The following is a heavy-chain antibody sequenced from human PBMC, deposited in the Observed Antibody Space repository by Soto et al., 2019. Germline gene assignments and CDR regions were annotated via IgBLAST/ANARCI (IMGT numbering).Heavy chain of an antibody. V-gene: IGHV3-23*01. CDR3: AKGAAARSFDY. D-gene: IGHD6-6*01. CDR1: GVNFRYSA. CDR2: IRGSGGST. Sequence: GGSQRLSSRASGVNFRYSAMSWVRQAPGKGLEWVSSIRGSGGSTYYADSVKGRFTISRDNSKNTLYLQMNSLRAEDTAVYYCAKGAAARSFDYWGQGTLVTVSS. J-gene: IGHJ4*02.